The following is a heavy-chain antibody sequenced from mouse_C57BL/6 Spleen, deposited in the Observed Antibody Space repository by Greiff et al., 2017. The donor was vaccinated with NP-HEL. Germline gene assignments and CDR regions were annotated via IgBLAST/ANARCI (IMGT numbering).Heavy chain of an antibody. D-gene: IGHD2-4*01. J-gene: IGHJ4*01. Sequence: QVQLKESGAELMKPGASVKLSCKATGYTFTGYWIEWVKQRPGHGLEWIGEILPGSGSTNYNEKFKGQATFTADTSSNTAYLQLSSLTTEDPAIYYGARSRAYDYDGAMDYWGQGTSVTVSS. CDR3: ARSRAYDYDGAMDY. V-gene: IGHV1-9*01. CDR1: GYTFTGYW. CDR2: ILPGSGST.